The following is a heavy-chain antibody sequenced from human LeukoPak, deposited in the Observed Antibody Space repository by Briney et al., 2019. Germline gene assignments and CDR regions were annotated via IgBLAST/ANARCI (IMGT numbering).Heavy chain of an antibody. D-gene: IGHD2-21*02. CDR1: GGSISRYY. J-gene: IGHJ4*02. V-gene: IGHV4-4*07. CDR3: ARGTVPSEYCGGDCQFDY. CDR2: VYSSGST. Sequence: SETLSLTGTVSGGSISRYYWSWIRQPAGKGLEWIGRVYSSGSTNYNPSLKSRVTMSVDTSKNQFSLKLSSVTAADTAVYYCARGTVPSEYCGGDCQFDYWGQGTLVTVSS.